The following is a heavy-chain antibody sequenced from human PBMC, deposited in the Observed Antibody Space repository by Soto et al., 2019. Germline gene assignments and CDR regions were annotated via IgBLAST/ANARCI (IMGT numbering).Heavy chain of an antibody. D-gene: IGHD3-22*01. V-gene: IGHV1-58*01. J-gene: IGHJ3*02. Sequence: SVKVSCKASGFTFTSSAVQWVRQARGQRLEWIGWIVVGSGNTNYAQKFQERVTITRDMSTSTAYTELSSLRSEDTAVYYCAARTGYYDSSGYLASDAFDIWGQGTMVTVSS. CDR3: AARTGYYDSSGYLASDAFDI. CDR1: GFTFTSSA. CDR2: IVVGSGNT.